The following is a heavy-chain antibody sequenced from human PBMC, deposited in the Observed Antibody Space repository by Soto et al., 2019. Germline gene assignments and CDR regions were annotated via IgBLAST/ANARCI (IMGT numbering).Heavy chain of an antibody. CDR3: AGAAAGTEAWFDP. CDR2: IYYSGST. J-gene: IGHJ5*02. V-gene: IGHV4-61*01. Sequence: QVQLQESGPGLVKPSETLSLTCTVSGGSVSSGSYYWSWIRQPPGKGLEWIGYIYYSGSTNYNSSLKSRVTISVDTSKHQFSLKLSSVTAADTAVYYCAGAAAGTEAWFDPWGQGTLVTVSS. CDR1: GGSVSSGSYY. D-gene: IGHD6-13*01.